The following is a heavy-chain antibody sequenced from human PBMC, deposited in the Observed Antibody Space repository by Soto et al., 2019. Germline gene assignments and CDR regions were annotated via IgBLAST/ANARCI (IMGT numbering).Heavy chain of an antibody. CDR3: ARDYARGWCQF. CDR1: GFDFSNSG. D-gene: IGHD2-8*02. V-gene: IGHV3-30*03. Sequence: QVKLVESGGGVVQPGTSLRLSCTASGFDFSNSGIQWVRQTPGKGLEWVALISFDGDKYYVDSAKGRFTISRDNPTNTVYLQMNRLRPEDTGVYYCARDYARGWCQFWGQGTLVTVSS. J-gene: IGHJ4*02. CDR2: ISFDGDK.